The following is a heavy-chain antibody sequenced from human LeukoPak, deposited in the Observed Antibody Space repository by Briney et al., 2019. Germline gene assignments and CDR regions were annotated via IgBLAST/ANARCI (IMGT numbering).Heavy chain of an antibody. Sequence: GAAVSVSCKASGYTFTSYDINSVRQAAGPGLEGMGCMNPNSGNTCSAQTFQGRVTITRKNSRSTAYMELSSLRSEDTVVYYCARGRYDSSGYYYFLLWGQGTLVTVAS. CDR2: MNPNSGNT. CDR3: ARGRYDSSGYYYFLL. V-gene: IGHV1-8*01. J-gene: IGHJ4*02. D-gene: IGHD3-22*01. CDR1: GYTFTSYD.